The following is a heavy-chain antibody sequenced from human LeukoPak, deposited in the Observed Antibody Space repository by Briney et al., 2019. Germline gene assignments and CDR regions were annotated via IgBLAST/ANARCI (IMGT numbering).Heavy chain of an antibody. J-gene: IGHJ4*02. CDR1: GFTVGNNY. V-gene: IGHV3-66*02. CDR2: MYSRGGS. Sequence: GGSLRLSCTVSGFTVGNNYMSWVRQAPGKGLEWVALMYSRGGSHYADYVRGRFTISRDSSKNTVYLQMNSLTAEDTAVYYCARGQIVGVRGDFWGQGTLVTVSS. D-gene: IGHD1-26*01. CDR3: ARGQIVGVRGDF.